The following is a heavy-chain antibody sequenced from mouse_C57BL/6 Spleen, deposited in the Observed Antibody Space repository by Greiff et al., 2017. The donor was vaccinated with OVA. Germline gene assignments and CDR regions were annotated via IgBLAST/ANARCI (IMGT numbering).Heavy chain of an antibody. V-gene: IGHV1-52*01. J-gene: IGHJ2*01. CDR1: GYTFTSYW. CDR3: ARGGIYYGNLDY. D-gene: IGHD2-1*01. CDR2: IDPSDSET. Sequence: QVQLQQPGAELVRPGSSVKLSCKASGYTFTSYWMHWVKQRPIQGLEWIGNIDPSDSETHYNQKFKDKATLTVDKSSSTAYMQLSSLTSEDSAVYCCARGGIYYGNLDYWGQGTTLTVSS.